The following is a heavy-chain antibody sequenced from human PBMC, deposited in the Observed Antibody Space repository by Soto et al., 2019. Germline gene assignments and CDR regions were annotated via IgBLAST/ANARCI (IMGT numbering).Heavy chain of an antibody. CDR2: IKKDGSLK. V-gene: IGHV3-7*01. Sequence: GGSLKLSCAASGFTFSNYWMSWVRQAPGKGLEWVANIKKDGSLKYYVDSVKGRFTISRDNAKNSLYLQMNSLRAEDTAVYYCARGYYHDSNGYYLDNWGQGTLVTVSS. CDR3: ARGYYHDSNGYYLDN. D-gene: IGHD3-22*01. J-gene: IGHJ4*02. CDR1: GFTFSNYW.